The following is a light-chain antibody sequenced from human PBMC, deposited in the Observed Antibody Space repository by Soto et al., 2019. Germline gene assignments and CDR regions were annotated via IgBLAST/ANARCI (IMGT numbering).Light chain of an antibody. V-gene: IGLV1-44*01. CDR3: ATWDDSLSGWV. J-gene: IGLJ3*02. CDR1: SSNIGSNT. CDR2: YND. Sequence: QSVLTQPPSASATPGQRVTISCSGSSSNIGSNTVNWYQHLPGTPPKLVIYYNDQRPSGVPDRFSGSRSGTSASLAISGLQSEDDADYYCATWDDSLSGWVFGGGTKVTVL.